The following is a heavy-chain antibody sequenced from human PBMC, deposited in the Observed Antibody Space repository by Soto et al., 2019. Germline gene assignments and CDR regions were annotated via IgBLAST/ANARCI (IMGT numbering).Heavy chain of an antibody. Sequence: PGGSLRLSCAASGFTFNSYGMHWVRQAPGKGLEWVAVISNDGSNKYYADSVKGRFTISRDNSKNTLYLQMENLRAEDTAVYYCAKDAVAAAGTSYFDYWGQGSLVTVSS. CDR3: AKDAVAAAGTSYFDY. J-gene: IGHJ4*02. CDR2: ISNDGSNK. D-gene: IGHD6-13*01. CDR1: GFTFNSYG. V-gene: IGHV3-30*18.